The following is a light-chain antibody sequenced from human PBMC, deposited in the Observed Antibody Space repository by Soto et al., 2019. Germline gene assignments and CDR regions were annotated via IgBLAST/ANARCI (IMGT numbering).Light chain of an antibody. CDR2: GAS. V-gene: IGKV3-20*01. CDR1: QSVSSSY. Sequence: EIVLTQSPGTLSLSPGERATLSCRASQSVSSSYFAWYQQKPGQAPRLLIYGASSRANGIPDRFSGSGSGSDFTLTISILVPEDVAVYYCQQYGSALGFTFGPGAKVDIK. CDR3: QQYGSALGFT. J-gene: IGKJ3*01.